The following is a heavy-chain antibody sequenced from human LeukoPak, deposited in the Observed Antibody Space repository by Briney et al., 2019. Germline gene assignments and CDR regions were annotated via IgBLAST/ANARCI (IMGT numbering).Heavy chain of an antibody. CDR1: GGSISSYY. V-gene: IGHV4-59*01. Sequence: PSETLSLTCTVSGGSISSYYWNWVRQPPGKGLEWIGNIYSSGSTDYNPSLKSRVTISLDTSKFQFSLRLNSVTAADTAVYYCARGRGYSSGWYRNWFDPWGQGTLVTVSS. D-gene: IGHD6-19*01. CDR3: ARGRGYSSGWYRNWFDP. CDR2: IYSSGST. J-gene: IGHJ5*02.